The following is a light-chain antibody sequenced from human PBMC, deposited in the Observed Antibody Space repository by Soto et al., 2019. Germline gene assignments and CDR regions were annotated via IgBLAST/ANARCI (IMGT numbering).Light chain of an antibody. V-gene: IGKV3-15*01. Sequence: EIVMTQSPATLSVSPGERATLSCRASQSVSSNLAWYQQKPGQAPRLLIYGASTRATGIPARFSGSGPGTEFTLTISSLQSEDFAVYYGQQYNNWPFPSWTFGQGTKVEIK. CDR2: GAS. J-gene: IGKJ1*01. CDR3: QQYNNWPFPSWT. CDR1: QSVSSN.